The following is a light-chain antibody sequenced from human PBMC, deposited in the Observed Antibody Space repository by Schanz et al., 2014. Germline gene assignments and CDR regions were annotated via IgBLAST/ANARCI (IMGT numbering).Light chain of an antibody. CDR1: QSVSSSY. CDR2: DAS. V-gene: IGKV3D-20*02. CDR3: QQYNNWPPIT. Sequence: EIVLTQSPATLSLSPGERATLSCGASQSVSSSYLAWYQQKPGQAPRLLIYDASSRATGIPDRFSGSGSGTDFTLTISRLEPEDFAVYYCQQYNNWPPITFGQGTRLEIK. J-gene: IGKJ5*01.